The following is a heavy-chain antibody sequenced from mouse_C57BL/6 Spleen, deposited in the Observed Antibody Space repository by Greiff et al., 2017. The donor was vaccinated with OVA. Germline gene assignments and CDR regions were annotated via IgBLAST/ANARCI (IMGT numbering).Heavy chain of an antibody. CDR3: ARGTGTRGYYFDY. D-gene: IGHD4-1*01. J-gene: IGHJ2*01. CDR2: INPSTGGT. V-gene: IGHV1-42*01. Sequence: SGPELVKPGASVKISCKASGYSFTGYYMNWVKQSPEKSLEWIGEINPSTGGTTYNQKFKAKATLTVDKSSSTAYMQLKSLTSEDSAVYYGARGTGTRGYYFDYWRQGTTLTVSS. CDR1: GYSFTGYY.